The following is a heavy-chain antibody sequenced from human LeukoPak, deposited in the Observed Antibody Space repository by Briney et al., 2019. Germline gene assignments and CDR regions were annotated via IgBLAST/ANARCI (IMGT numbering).Heavy chain of an antibody. CDR2: IYNSGST. D-gene: IGHD3-22*01. J-gene: IGHJ3*02. CDR3: AKSSYYDTSGQGPDAFDI. V-gene: IGHV3-53*01. CDR1: GFTVGYNY. Sequence: PGGSLRLSCAASGFTVGYNYMTWVRQAPGKGLEWVAAIYNSGSTYYADSVRGRFTISRDNSKNTLFLQMKSLRAEDTAVYYCAKSSYYDTSGQGPDAFDIWGQGTMVTVSS.